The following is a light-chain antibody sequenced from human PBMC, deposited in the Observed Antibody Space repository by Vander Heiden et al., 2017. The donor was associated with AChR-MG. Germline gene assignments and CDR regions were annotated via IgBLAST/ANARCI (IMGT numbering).Light chain of an antibody. J-gene: IGKJ1*01. CDR2: CAS. V-gene: IGKV3-20*01. Sequence: IVLTQSPGTLSLSPGERATLSCRASQSVSSSNLAGYQQKPGEAPRLLIYCASSRATSIAERFSGSGSGTDVTITISRLEPEDYAVYYCQQYGSSLTWTFGQGTKVEI. CDR1: QSVSSSN. CDR3: QQYGSSLTWT.